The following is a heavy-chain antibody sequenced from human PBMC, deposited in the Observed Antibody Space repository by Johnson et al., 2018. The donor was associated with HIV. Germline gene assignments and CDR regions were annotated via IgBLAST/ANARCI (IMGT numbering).Heavy chain of an antibody. V-gene: IGHV3-NL1*01. J-gene: IGHJ3*02. D-gene: IGHD3-9*01. CDR1: RFSFSSYD. CDR3: ASEGLGDIVTGLAFDI. CDR2: ISWNSGSI. Sequence: QVQLVESGGGVVQPGRSLRVSCAASRFSFSSYDMHWVRQAPGQGLEWVSGISWNSGSIGYADSVKGRFTISRDNSKNTMYLQMNSLGAEETAVYDCASEGLGDIVTGLAFDIWGQGTMVTVSS.